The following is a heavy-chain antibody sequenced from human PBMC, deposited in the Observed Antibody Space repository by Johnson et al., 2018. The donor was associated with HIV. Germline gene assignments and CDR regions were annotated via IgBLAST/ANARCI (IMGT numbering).Heavy chain of an antibody. CDR1: RFTFSTYW. D-gene: IGHD3-3*01. J-gene: IGHJ3*02. CDR3: ARDGLEVDAFDI. Sequence: QVQLVESGGGLVQPGGSLRLSCTASRFTFSTYWMSWVRQAPGKGLEWVAVISYDGSNKYYADSVKGRFTISRDNSKNTLYLQMNSLRAEDTAVYYCARDGLEVDAFDIWGQGTMVTVSS. CDR2: ISYDGSNK. V-gene: IGHV3-30-3*01.